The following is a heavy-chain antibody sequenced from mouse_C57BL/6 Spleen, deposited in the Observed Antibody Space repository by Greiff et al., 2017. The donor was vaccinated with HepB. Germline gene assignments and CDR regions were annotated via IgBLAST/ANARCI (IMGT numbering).Heavy chain of an antibody. D-gene: IGHD2-3*01. CDR3: ARPIYDGYYFDY. Sequence: EVKLMESGGGLVKPGGSLKLSCAASGFTFSSYAMSWVRQTPEKRLEWVATISDGGSYTYYPDNVKGRFTISRDNAKNNLYLQMSHLKSEDTAMYYCARPIYDGYYFDYWGQGTTLTVSS. CDR1: GFTFSSYA. CDR2: ISDGGSYT. J-gene: IGHJ2*01. V-gene: IGHV5-4*03.